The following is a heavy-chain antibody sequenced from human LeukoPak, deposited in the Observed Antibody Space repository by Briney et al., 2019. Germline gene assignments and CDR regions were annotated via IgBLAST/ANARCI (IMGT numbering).Heavy chain of an antibody. Sequence: KPSETLSLTCAVYGGSFSGYYWSWIRQPPGKGLEWIGEINHSGSTNYNPSLKSRVTISVDTSKNQFSLKLSSVTAADTAVYYCARHGVAVAVAKPLLAFSPYYYGMDVWGQGTTVTVSS. CDR1: GGSFSGYY. CDR3: ARHGVAVAVAKPLLAFSPYYYGMDV. CDR2: INHSGST. D-gene: IGHD6-19*01. V-gene: IGHV4-34*01. J-gene: IGHJ6*02.